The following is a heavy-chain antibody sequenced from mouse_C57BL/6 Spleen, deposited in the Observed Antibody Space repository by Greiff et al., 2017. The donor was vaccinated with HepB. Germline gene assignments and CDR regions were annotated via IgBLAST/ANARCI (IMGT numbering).Heavy chain of an antibody. CDR2: IRLKSDNYAT. CDR1: GFTFSNYW. CDR3: TSYYSNFVGFAY. Sequence: EVKVEESGGGLVQPGGSMKLSCVASGFTFSNYWMNWVRQSPEKGLEWVAQIRLKSDNYATHYAESVKWRFTISRDDSKSSVYLQMNNLRAEDTGIYYCTSYYSNFVGFAYWGQGTLVTVSA. J-gene: IGHJ3*01. D-gene: IGHD2-5*01. V-gene: IGHV6-3*01.